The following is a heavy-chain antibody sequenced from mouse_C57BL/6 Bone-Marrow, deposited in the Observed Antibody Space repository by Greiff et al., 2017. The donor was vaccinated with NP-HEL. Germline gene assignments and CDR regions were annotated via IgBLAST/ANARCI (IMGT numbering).Heavy chain of an antibody. J-gene: IGHJ4*01. CDR3: AREGGLRRRTYAMDY. D-gene: IGHD2-4*01. CDR2: INYDGSST. Sequence: EVQRVESEGGLVQPGSSMKLSCTASGFTFSDYYMAWVRQVPEKGLEWVASINYDGSSTYYLDSLKSRFIISRDNAKNILYLQMRSLKSEDTATYYCAREGGLRRRTYAMDYWGQGTSVTVSS. CDR1: GFTFSDYY. V-gene: IGHV5-16*01.